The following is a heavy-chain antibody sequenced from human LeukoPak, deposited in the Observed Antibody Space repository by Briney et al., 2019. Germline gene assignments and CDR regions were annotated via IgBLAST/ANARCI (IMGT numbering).Heavy chain of an antibody. V-gene: IGHV3-66*01. CDR3: ARVWDGY. D-gene: IGHD1-26*01. CDR1: GFTFSNYW. J-gene: IGHJ4*02. CDR2: IYSGGST. Sequence: AGGSLRLSCAASGFTFSNYWMSWVRQAPGKGLEWVSVIYSGGSTYYADSVKGRFTISRDNSKNTLYLQMNSLRAEDTAVNYCARVWDGYWGQGTLVTVSS.